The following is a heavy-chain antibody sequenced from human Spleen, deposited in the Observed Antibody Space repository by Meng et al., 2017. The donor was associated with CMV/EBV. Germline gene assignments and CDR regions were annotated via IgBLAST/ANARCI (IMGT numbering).Heavy chain of an antibody. CDR2: IYYSGGT. CDR3: ARVPRLPFWSGYHLDY. V-gene: IGHV4-39*07. D-gene: IGHD3-3*01. CDR1: GGSISSSSYY. Sequence: SETLSLTCTVSGGSISSSSYYWGWIRQPPGKGLEWIGSIYYSGGTYYNPSLKSRVTISVDTSKNQFSLKLSSVTAADTAVYYCARVPRLPFWSGYHLDYWGQGTLVTVSS. J-gene: IGHJ4*02.